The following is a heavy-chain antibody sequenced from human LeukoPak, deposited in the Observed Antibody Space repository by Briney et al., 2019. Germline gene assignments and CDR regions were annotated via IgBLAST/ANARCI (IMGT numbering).Heavy chain of an antibody. J-gene: IGHJ4*02. CDR3: ARDYYGSGSYYAPTDY. Sequence: GASVKVSCKASGYTFIDYYMHWVRQAPGQGLEWMGRINPSSGGTNYAQKFQGRVTMTRDTSISTAYMELSRLRSDDTAVYYCARDYYGSGSYYAPTDYWGQGTLVTVSS. D-gene: IGHD3-10*01. CDR2: INPSSGGT. V-gene: IGHV1-2*06. CDR1: GYTFIDYY.